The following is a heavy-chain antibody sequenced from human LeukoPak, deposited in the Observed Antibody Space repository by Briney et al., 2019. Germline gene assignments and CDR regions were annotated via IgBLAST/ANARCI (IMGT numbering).Heavy chain of an antibody. CDR2: ISYDGSNR. CDR1: GFTFSSYA. J-gene: IGHJ4*02. V-gene: IGHV3-30-3*01. Sequence: QPGRSLRLSCAASGFTFSSYAMHWVRQAPGKGLEWVAVISYDGSNRYYADSVKGRFTISRDNSKNTLYLQMNSLRAEDTAVYYCARDSEYGSPTSHFDYWGQGTLVTVSS. CDR3: ARDSEYGSPTSHFDY. D-gene: IGHD3-10*01.